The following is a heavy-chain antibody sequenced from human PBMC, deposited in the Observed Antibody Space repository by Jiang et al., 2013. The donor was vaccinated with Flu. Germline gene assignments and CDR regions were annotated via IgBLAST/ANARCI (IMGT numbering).Heavy chain of an antibody. CDR2: ISSSSSYI. CDR3: ARDLGYCSSTSCYDWLGLDP. D-gene: IGHD2-2*01. J-gene: IGHJ5*02. V-gene: IGHV3-21*01. CDR1: GFTFSSYS. Sequence: EVQLLESGGGVVKPGGSLRLSCAASGFTFSSYSMNWVRQAPGKGLEWVSSISSSSSYIYYADSVKGRFTISRDNAKNSLYLQMNSLRAEDTAVYYCARDLGYCSSTSCYDWLGLDPWGQGTLVTVSS.